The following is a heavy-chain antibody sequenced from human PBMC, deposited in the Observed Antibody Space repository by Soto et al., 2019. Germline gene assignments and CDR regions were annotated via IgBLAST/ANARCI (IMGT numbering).Heavy chain of an antibody. CDR1: GGSFSGYY. CDR3: ARAGGPSHRYCSGGSCPFDY. D-gene: IGHD2-15*01. CDR2: INHSGST. V-gene: IGHV4-34*01. Sequence: SETLSLTCAVYGGSFSGYYWSWIRQPPGKGLEWIGEINHSGSTNYNPSLKSRVTISVDTSKNQFSLKLSSVTAADTTVYYCARAGGPSHRYCSGGSCPFDYWGQGTLVTVSS. J-gene: IGHJ4*02.